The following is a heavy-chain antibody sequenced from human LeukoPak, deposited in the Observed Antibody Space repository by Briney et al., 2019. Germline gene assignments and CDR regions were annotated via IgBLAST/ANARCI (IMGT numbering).Heavy chain of an antibody. CDR2: IYFTGST. D-gene: IGHD3-10*01. V-gene: IGHV4-59*11. J-gene: IGHJ4*02. CDR1: GGSISSHY. Sequence: SETLSLTCTVSGGSISSHYWSWIRQSPGKGLEWIGYIYFTGSTTYKPSLKSRLTMSVDTSKNIFSLRLSSVTAADTAVYYCARERHGSGSSYFDYWGQGTLVTVSS. CDR3: ARERHGSGSSYFDY.